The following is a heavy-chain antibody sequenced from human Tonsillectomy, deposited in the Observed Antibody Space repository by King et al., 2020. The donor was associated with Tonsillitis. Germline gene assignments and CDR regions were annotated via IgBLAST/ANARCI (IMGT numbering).Heavy chain of an antibody. Sequence: HVTLKESGPVLVKPTETLTLTCTVSGFSLSDATMGVSWIRQPPGKALEWLAHISSNDKKSYSTSLNSRLTISKDTSKSQVVLTMTNMGPVDTATYYCARIEGEMSTTFDYWGQGILVTVSS. V-gene: IGHV2-26*01. D-gene: IGHD5-24*01. CDR3: ARIEGEMSTTFDY. CDR1: GFSLSDATMG. CDR2: ISSNDKK. J-gene: IGHJ4*02.